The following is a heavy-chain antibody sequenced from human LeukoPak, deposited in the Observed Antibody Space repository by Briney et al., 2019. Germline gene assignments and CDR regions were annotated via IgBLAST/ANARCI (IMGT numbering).Heavy chain of an antibody. V-gene: IGHV3-66*01. D-gene: IGHD3-16*01. CDR2: LHIDGST. CDR3: AKGGRGTYDS. J-gene: IGHJ4*02. Sequence: GGSLRLSCAASGFTVNNDYMGWVRQAPGKGLEWVSALHIDGSTSYADSVKGRFSISRDNSKSTLYLQMNSLRAEDTAVYYCAKGGRGTYDSWGQGTLVTVSS. CDR1: GFTVNNDY.